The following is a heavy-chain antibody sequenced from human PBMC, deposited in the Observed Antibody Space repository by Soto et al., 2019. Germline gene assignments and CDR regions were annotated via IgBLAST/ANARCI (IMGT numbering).Heavy chain of an antibody. CDR2: IYPSDGST. V-gene: IGHV1-46*03. D-gene: IGHD1-1*01. J-gene: IGHJ3*01. Sequence: ASVKVSCKASGYTLTSYYMHWVRQAPGEGLEWMGRIYPSDGSTSYAQKFQGRVTMTGDTSTSTAYMELSSMSSEDTAVSYCGRVFAGNWDDDPCGGAFDLWAQGTKVIVSS. CDR1: GYTLTSYY. CDR3: GRVFAGNWDDDPCGGAFDL.